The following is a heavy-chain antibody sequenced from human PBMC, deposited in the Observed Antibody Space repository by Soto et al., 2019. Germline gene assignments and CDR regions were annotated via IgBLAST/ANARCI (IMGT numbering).Heavy chain of an antibody. V-gene: IGHV3-23*01. Sequence: GGSLRLSCASSGFTFSSYAMSWARQAPGKGLDWVSAISGSGDSTYYADSVKGRFTISRDNSKNTLYLQMNSLRAEDTAVYYCANHPSGNYYKYFQYWGQGALVTVSS. J-gene: IGHJ4*02. D-gene: IGHD1-26*01. CDR1: GFTFSSYA. CDR2: ISGSGDST. CDR3: ANHPSGNYYKYFQY.